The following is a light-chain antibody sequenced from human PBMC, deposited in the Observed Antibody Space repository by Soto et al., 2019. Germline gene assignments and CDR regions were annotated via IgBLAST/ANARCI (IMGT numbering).Light chain of an antibody. CDR1: QTITRW. Sequence: IRVYKSPSTLSASVGDRVTIPCRASQTITRWLAWYQQKPGKAPKLLIYDASSLESGVPSRFSGSGSGTEYILTISCLQPDDFVTDYSKHSDNLLSTFGEGTKVDIK. V-gene: IGKV1-5*01. CDR2: DAS. CDR3: KHSDNLLST. J-gene: IGKJ4*02.